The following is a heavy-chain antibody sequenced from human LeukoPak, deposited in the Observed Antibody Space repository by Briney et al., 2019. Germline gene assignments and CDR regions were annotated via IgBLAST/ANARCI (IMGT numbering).Heavy chain of an antibody. CDR2: IYYSGST. CDR3: ARDGDIVVVPAAYFDY. Sequence: SETLSLTCTVSGGSISSYYWSWIRQPPGKGLEWIGYIYYSGSTNYNPSLKSRVTISVDTSKNQFSLKLSSVTAADTAVYYCARDGDIVVVPAAYFDYWGQGTLVTVSS. V-gene: IGHV4-59*12. CDR1: GGSISSYY. J-gene: IGHJ4*02. D-gene: IGHD2-2*01.